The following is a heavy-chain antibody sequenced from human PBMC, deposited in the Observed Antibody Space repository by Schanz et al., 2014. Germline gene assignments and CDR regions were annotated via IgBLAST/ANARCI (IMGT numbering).Heavy chain of an antibody. D-gene: IGHD3-10*01. CDR2: INHGGST. CDR3: ARGLRPFAELSAY. Sequence: QVQMVESGGGLVQPGGSLRLSCAASGFTFSDYYMSWIRQAPGKGLEWIAEINHGGSTNYNPSLKSRVTISVDTSKNQFSLKLSSVTAADTAVYYCARGLRPFAELSAYWGQGTLVTVSS. J-gene: IGHJ4*02. CDR1: GFTFSDYY. V-gene: IGHV4-34*09.